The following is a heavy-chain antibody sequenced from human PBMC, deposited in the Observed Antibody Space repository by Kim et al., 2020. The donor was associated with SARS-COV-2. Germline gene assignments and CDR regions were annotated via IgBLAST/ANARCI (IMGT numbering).Heavy chain of an antibody. CDR3: ARGGYGDYGASWYFDL. D-gene: IGHD4-17*01. V-gene: IGHV3-13*01. Sequence: SVKGRFTISRENAKNSLYLQMNSLRAGDTAVYYCARGGYGDYGASWYFDLWGRGTLVTVSS. J-gene: IGHJ2*01.